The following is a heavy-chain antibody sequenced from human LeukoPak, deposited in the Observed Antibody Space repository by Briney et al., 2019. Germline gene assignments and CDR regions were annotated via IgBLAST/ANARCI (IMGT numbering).Heavy chain of an antibody. CDR2: IYYSGST. D-gene: IGHD2-2*01. J-gene: IGHJ4*02. CDR3: ARGTIVVVPAAPFDY. Sequence: SETLSLTCTVSGGSISSGGYYWSWIRQHPGKGLEWIRYIYYSGSTYYNPSLKSRVTISVDTSKNQFSLKLSSVTAADKAVYYCARGTIVVVPAAPFDYWGQGTLVTVSS. V-gene: IGHV4-31*03. CDR1: GGSISSGGYY.